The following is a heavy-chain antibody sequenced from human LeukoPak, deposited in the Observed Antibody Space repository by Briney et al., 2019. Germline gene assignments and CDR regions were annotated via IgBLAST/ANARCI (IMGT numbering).Heavy chain of an antibody. V-gene: IGHV4-39*01. CDR3: ARPPHYYDNSGYYDAY. CDR2: IYYSGRT. Sequence: SETLALTCTVSGGSISSSSYYWGWVRQPPGKGLEWIGSIYYSGRTNYNPSLKSRVTESVDTSKNQLSLKLTSVTAADTAVYYCARPPHYYDNSGYYDAYWGQGTLVTVSS. CDR1: GGSISSSSYY. J-gene: IGHJ4*02. D-gene: IGHD3-22*01.